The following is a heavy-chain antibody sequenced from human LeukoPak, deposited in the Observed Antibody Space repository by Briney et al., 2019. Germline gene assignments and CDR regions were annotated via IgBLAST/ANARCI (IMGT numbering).Heavy chain of an antibody. V-gene: IGHV3-23*01. CDR3: ATGGSAGSAAGGH. Sequence: GGSLRLSCAASGFTFSSYGMSWVRQAPGKGLEWVSAISGSGGSTYYADSVKGRFTISRDNSKNTLYLQMNSLRAEDTAVYYCATGGSAGSAAGGHWGQGTLVPVSS. D-gene: IGHD6-13*01. CDR2: ISGSGGST. J-gene: IGHJ4*02. CDR1: GFTFSSYG.